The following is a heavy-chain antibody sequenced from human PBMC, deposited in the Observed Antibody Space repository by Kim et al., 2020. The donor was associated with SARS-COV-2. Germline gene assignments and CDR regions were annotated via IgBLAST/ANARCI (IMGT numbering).Heavy chain of an antibody. J-gene: IGHJ4*02. CDR3: ARGRGTVITDPSDDY. V-gene: IGHV4-34*01. Sequence: SETLSLTCAVYGGSFSGYYWSWIRQPPGKGLEWIGEINHSGSTNYNPSLKSRVTISVDTSKNQFSLKLSSVTAADTAVYYCARGRGTVITDPSDDYWGQGTLVTVSS. D-gene: IGHD4-17*01. CDR1: GGSFSGYY. CDR2: INHSGST.